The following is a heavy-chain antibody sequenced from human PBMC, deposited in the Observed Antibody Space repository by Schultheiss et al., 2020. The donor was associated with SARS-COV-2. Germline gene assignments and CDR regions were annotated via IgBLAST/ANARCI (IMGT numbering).Heavy chain of an antibody. Sequence: SETLSLTCSVSGYSVFSGTFYWSWIRQAPGKGLEYIWNVFYSGATNYNPSLKSRVTISVDKSKNQFSLKLSSVSAADTAVYYCAKDSFRGELDYWGQGNLVTVSS. V-gene: IGHV4-61*01. CDR3: AKDSFRGELDY. CDR2: VFYSGAT. CDR1: GYSVFSGTFY. D-gene: IGHD4-17*01. J-gene: IGHJ4*02.